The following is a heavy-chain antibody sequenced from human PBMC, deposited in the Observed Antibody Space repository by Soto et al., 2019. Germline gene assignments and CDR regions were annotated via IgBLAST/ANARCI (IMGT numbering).Heavy chain of an antibody. CDR2: IWYDGSNK. CDR3: ARDSSRVYYYYMDV. V-gene: IGHV3-33*01. CDR1: GFTFSSYG. J-gene: IGHJ6*03. D-gene: IGHD6-19*01. Sequence: GGSLRLSCAASGFTFSSYGMHWVRQAPGKGLEWVAVIWYDGSNKYYADSVKGRFTISRDNSKNTLYLQMNSLRAEDTAVYYCARDSSRVYYYYMDVWGKGTTVTVSS.